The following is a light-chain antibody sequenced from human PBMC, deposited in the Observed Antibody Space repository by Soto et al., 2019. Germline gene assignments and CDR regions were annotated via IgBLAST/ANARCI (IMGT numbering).Light chain of an antibody. V-gene: IGLV2-8*01. CDR1: TSDVRDSYY. CDR3: LLYYGGAQLV. J-gene: IGLJ2*01. CDR2: EVS. Sequence: QSALTQPPSASGSPGQSVTISCTGTTSDVRDSYYVSWYQQHPGKAPKLMIYEVSKRPSGVPARFSGSKSGNTASLTVAGLQAEDEAEYYCLLYYGGAQLVFGGGTKLTVL.